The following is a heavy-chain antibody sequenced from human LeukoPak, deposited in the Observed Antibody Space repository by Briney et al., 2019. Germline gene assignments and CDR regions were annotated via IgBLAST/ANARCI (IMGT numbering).Heavy chain of an antibody. J-gene: IGHJ4*02. CDR1: GFIFSNSA. D-gene: IGHD5-24*01. CDR2: INNDGSYI. CDR3: ARETPRRGETRDGYR. Sequence: GGSLRLSCAASGFIFSNSAMNWVRQAPGKGLEWVSSINNDGSYIYYAGSVKGRFTISRDNAKNSLYLRLNSLRAEDTAVYYCARETPRRGETRDGYRWGQGTLVTVSS. V-gene: IGHV3-21*01.